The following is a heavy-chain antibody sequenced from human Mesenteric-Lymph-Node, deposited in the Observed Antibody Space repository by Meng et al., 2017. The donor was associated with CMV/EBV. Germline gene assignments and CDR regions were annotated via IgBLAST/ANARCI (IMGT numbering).Heavy chain of an antibody. D-gene: IGHD3-10*01. CDR3: AKDPRGYYYYYGMDV. CDR2: ISGSGGST. V-gene: IGHV3-23*01. J-gene: IGHJ6*02. Sequence: GGSLRPSCAVSGFAFSSYAMSWVRQAPGKGLEWVSAISGSGGSTYYADSVKGQFTISRDNSKNTLYLQMNSLRAKDTAVYYCAKDPRGYYYYYGMDVWGQGTTVTVSS. CDR1: GFAFSSYA.